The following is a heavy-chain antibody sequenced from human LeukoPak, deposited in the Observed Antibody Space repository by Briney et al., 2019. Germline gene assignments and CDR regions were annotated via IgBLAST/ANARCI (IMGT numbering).Heavy chain of an antibody. Sequence: PGGSLRLSRAASGFTFSSYEMNWVRQAPRKGLEWVSYISSSGSTIYYADSVKGRFTISRDNAKNSLYLQMNSLRAEDTAVYYCARGPYTLIDYWGQGTLVTVSS. J-gene: IGHJ4*02. CDR2: ISSSGSTI. V-gene: IGHV3-48*03. CDR3: ARGPYTLIDY. CDR1: GFTFSSYE. D-gene: IGHD2-8*01.